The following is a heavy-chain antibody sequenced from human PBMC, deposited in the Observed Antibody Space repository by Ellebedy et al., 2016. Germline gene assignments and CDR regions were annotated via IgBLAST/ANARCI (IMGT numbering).Heavy chain of an antibody. J-gene: IGHJ6*02. V-gene: IGHV1-58*01. Sequence: SVKVSCXASGFTLSSSSVQWIRQARGQRLEWIGWIVVGNGNTNYARKFQERVTFTRDMPTSTAYMELSSLRSEDTAVYYCAADVGYVWGQGTTVTVSS. D-gene: IGHD3-10*01. CDR1: GFTLSSSS. CDR3: AADVGYV. CDR2: IVVGNGNT.